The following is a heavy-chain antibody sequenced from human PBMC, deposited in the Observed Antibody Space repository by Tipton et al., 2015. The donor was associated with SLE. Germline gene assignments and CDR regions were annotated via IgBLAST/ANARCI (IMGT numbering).Heavy chain of an antibody. V-gene: IGHV4-59*11. CDR1: GGSISSHY. CDR2: IYYSGST. CDR3: AKEKAVATGRAQLAFDI. Sequence: TLSLTCTVSGGSISSHYWSWIRQPPGKGLEWIGYIYYSGSTNYNPSLKSRVTISVDTSKNQFSLKLSSVTAADTAVYYCAKEKAVATGRAQLAFDIWGQGTMVTVSS. D-gene: IGHD6-19*01. J-gene: IGHJ3*02.